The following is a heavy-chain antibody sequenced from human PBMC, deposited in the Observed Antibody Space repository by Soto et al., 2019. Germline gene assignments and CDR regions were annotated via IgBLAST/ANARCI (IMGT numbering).Heavy chain of an antibody. CDR3: AREGSTSIYRIGWFDP. J-gene: IGHJ5*02. V-gene: IGHV1-2*02. CDR2: INPNSGGT. D-gene: IGHD2-2*01. Sequence: QVQMVQSGAEVKKPGASVKVSCKASGYTFTGYYMHWVRQAPGQGLEWMGWINPNSGGTNYAQKFQGRVTMTRDTCISTAYMELSRLRSDDTAVYYCAREGSTSIYRIGWFDPWGQGTLVTVSS. CDR1: GYTFTGYY.